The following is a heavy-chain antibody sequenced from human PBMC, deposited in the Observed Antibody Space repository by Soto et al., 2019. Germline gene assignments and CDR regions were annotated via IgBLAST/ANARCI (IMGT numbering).Heavy chain of an antibody. J-gene: IGHJ2*01. D-gene: IGHD3-10*01. Sequence: QVQLQESGPGLVKPSQTLSLTCTVSGGSIRSGGNYWSWLRQHPGKGLEWIGYIYHSGSTYYNPSLERRVTISVDTSKNQFYLKLSSVTAADTAVYYGAISGTSEYFDLWGRGTLVTVSS. V-gene: IGHV4-31*03. CDR2: IYHSGST. CDR3: AISGTSEYFDL. CDR1: GGSIRSGGNY.